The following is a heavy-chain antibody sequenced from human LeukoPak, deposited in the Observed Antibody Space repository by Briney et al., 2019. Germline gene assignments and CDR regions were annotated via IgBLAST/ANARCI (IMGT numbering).Heavy chain of an antibody. CDR2: IKSKTDGGTT. CDR3: TTDPGYGDKIDY. D-gene: IGHD4-17*01. Sequence: GGSLRLSCAASGFIFGGYWMSWVRPAPGKGLEWVGRIKSKTDGGTTDYAAPVKGRFAISRDDSKNTLYLQMNSLKTEDTAVYYCTTDPGYGDKIDYWGQGTLVTVSS. J-gene: IGHJ4*02. CDR1: GFIFGGYW. V-gene: IGHV3-15*01.